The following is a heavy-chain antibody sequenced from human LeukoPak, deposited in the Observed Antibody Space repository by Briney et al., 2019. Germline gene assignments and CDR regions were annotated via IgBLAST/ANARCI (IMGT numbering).Heavy chain of an antibody. D-gene: IGHD7-27*01. CDR2: IYSSGST. CDR3: ARRPTGDPKFDY. Sequence: SETLSLTCSVSGGSISNYFWTWIRQPPGKGLEWIGYIYSSGSTNYNPSLKSRVTISVDTSKNRCSLKLSTVTAADTAVYYCARRPTGDPKFDYWGQGTLVTVSS. V-gene: IGHV4-59*08. CDR1: GGSISNYF. J-gene: IGHJ4*02.